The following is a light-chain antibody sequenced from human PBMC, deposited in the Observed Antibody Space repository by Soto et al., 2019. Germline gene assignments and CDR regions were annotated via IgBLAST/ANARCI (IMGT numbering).Light chain of an antibody. CDR2: GAS. CDR1: QSVSSN. J-gene: IGKJ4*01. CDR3: QQYNNWPPPLT. V-gene: IGKV3-15*01. Sequence: EIVMTQSPATLSVSPGERATLSCRASQSVSSNLAWYQQKPGQAPRLLIYGASTRATGIPARFSGSGSGTELTLTISSLQSEDFAVYYCQQYNNWPPPLTFGGGTKVEI.